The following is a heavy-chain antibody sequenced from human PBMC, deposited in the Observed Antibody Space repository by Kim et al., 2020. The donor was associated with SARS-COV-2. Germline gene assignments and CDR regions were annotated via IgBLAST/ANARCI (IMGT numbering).Heavy chain of an antibody. V-gene: IGHV3-30-3*01. CDR1: GFTFSNYA. CDR3: ARLSSDYYYYFTLDV. J-gene: IGHJ6*02. D-gene: IGHD3-22*01. CDR2: MSSDGSNK. Sequence: WGSLRLSCAASGFTFSNYAMQWVRQAPGRGLEWVAIMSSDGSNKSYADSVKGRFTISRDNSKNTLYLQMTSLSAEDTAVYYCARLSSDYYYYFTLDVWGQGTTVTVSS.